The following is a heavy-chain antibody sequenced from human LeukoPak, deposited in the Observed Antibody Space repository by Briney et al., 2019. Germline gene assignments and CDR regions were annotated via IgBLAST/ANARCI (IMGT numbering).Heavy chain of an antibody. J-gene: IGHJ4*02. V-gene: IGHV4-59*01. CDR1: GGSISSYY. CDR2: IYYSGST. Sequence: SETLSLTCTVSGGSISSYYWSWIRQPPGKGLEWIGYIYYSGSTNYNPSLKSRVTISVDTSKNQFSLKLSSVTAAGTAVYYCARYYGGNSGFNYWGQGTLVSVSS. D-gene: IGHD4-23*01. CDR3: ARYYGGNSGFNY.